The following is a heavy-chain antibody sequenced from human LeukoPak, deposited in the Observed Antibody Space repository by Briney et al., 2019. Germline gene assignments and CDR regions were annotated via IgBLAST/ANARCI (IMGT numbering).Heavy chain of an antibody. CDR1: GFTFSSYS. J-gene: IGHJ4*02. V-gene: IGHV3-21*01. CDR2: ISSSSSYI. CDR3: ARFDSGSLFDY. Sequence: GGSLRLSCAASGFTFSSYSMTWVRQAPGKGLEWVSSISSSSSYIYYADSVKGRFTISRDNAKNSLYLQMNSLRAEDTAVYYCARFDSGSLFDYWGQGTLVTVSS. D-gene: IGHD2-21*01.